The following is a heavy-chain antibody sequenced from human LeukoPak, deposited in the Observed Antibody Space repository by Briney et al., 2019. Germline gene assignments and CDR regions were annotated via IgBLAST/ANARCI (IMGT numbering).Heavy chain of an antibody. CDR3: AADPRAAEALFWSGHDYYYYYMDV. J-gene: IGHJ6*03. CDR1: GYTFTGYY. Sequence: ASVKVSCKASGYTFTGYYMHWVRQAPGQGLEWMGWINPNSGGTNYAQKFQGRVTMTRDTSISTAYMELSSLRSEDTAVYYCAADPRAAEALFWSGHDYYYYYMDVWGKGTTVTVSS. CDR2: INPNSGGT. D-gene: IGHD3-3*01. V-gene: IGHV1-2*02.